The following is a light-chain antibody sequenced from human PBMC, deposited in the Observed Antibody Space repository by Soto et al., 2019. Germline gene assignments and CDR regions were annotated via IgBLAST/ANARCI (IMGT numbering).Light chain of an antibody. CDR1: QSVSSSY. J-gene: IGKJ5*01. V-gene: IGKV3-11*01. CDR2: DAS. Sequence: IVVTQSRGTLSLSPGERATLSCRASQSVSSSYLAWYQQKPGQAPRLLIYDASNRATGIPARFSGSGSGTAFTLTISSIEPEDFAVYYCQQRRNRPISSGQRTRLEL. CDR3: QQRRNRPIS.